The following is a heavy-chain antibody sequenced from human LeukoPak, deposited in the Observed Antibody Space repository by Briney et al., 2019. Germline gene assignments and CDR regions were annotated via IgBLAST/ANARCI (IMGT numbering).Heavy chain of an antibody. J-gene: IGHJ1*01. Sequence: GGSLRLSCAASGFTFSSYEMNWVRQAPGKGLEWVSYISSSGSTIYYADSVKGRFTISRDNAKNSLYLQMNSLRAEDTAVYYCAKVGAYYYDSSGYYHAEYFQHWGQGTLVTVSS. V-gene: IGHV3-48*03. CDR3: AKVGAYYYDSSGYYHAEYFQH. D-gene: IGHD3-22*01. CDR1: GFTFSSYE. CDR2: ISSSGSTI.